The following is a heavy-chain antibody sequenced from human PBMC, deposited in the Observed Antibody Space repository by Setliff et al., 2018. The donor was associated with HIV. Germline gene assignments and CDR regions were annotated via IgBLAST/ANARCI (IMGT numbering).Heavy chain of an antibody. J-gene: IGHJ4*02. CDR3: ARDTERLERLWPDY. CDR2: ISYDGSNK. CDR1: GFTFNSYG. D-gene: IGHD6-25*01. Sequence: GGSLRLSCAASGFTFNSYGMHWVRQAPGKGLEWVAVISYDGSNKYYADSVKGRFTISRDNAKNSLYLQMNSLRAEDTAVYYCARDTERLERLWPDYWGQGTLVTVSS. V-gene: IGHV3-30*12.